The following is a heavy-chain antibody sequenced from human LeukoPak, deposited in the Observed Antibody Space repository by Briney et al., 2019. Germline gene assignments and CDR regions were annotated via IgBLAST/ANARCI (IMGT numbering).Heavy chain of an antibody. CDR3: ARQTAMGRSGDY. CDR2: IDPGDSET. D-gene: IGHD5-18*01. Sequence: GESLKISCKASGYSFTSYWIGWVRQMPGKGLGWMGIIDPGDSETRYTPSFQGQVTISVDKSLTTADLQWNSLKASDTAMYYCARQTAMGRSGDYWGQGTLVTVSS. V-gene: IGHV5-51*01. CDR1: GYSFTSYW. J-gene: IGHJ4*02.